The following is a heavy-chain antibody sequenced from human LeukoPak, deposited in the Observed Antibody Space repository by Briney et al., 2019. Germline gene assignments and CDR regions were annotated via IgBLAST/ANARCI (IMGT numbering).Heavy chain of an antibody. CDR2: IRYDGSNE. V-gene: IGHV3-33*01. Sequence: PGGSLRLSCVASGLIFSGYGMHWVRQAPGKGLEWVAVIRYDGSNENYADSVKGRFTISRDNSKNTLYLQMNSLRVEDTAVYYCARDGHGATRFFGYFDYWGQGSLVTVSS. CDR3: ARDGHGATRFFGYFDY. J-gene: IGHJ4*02. D-gene: IGHD1-26*01. CDR1: GLIFSGYG.